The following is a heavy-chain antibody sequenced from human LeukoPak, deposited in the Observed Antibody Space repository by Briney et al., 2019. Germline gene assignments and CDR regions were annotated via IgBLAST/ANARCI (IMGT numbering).Heavy chain of an antibody. D-gene: IGHD1-26*01. Sequence: PGGSLRLSCAASGFTFSSYSMNWVRQAPGKGLEWVSYISSSSSTIYYADSVKGRFTISRDNAKNSLYLQMNSLRAEDTAVYYCARVGATDWFDPWGQGTLVTVSS. J-gene: IGHJ5*02. V-gene: IGHV3-48*01. CDR2: ISSSSSTI. CDR3: ARVGATDWFDP. CDR1: GFTFSSYS.